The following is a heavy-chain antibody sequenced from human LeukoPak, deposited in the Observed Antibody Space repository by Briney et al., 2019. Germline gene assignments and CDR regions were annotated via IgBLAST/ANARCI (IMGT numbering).Heavy chain of an antibody. Sequence: GESLKISCQASGYSFFRYWIGWVRQMPGKGLEWMGIIYPGDSDTRYSPSFQGQVTISADRSVSTVYLQWSSLKASDTAMYYCARQNDYANNFRGPDPFDLWGLGTMVTVSS. D-gene: IGHD4-17*01. CDR3: ARQNDYANNFRGPDPFDL. V-gene: IGHV5-51*01. CDR2: IYPGDSDT. J-gene: IGHJ3*01. CDR1: GYSFFRYW.